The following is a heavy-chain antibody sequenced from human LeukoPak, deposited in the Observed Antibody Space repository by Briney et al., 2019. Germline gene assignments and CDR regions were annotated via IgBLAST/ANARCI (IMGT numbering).Heavy chain of an antibody. V-gene: IGHV4-30-4*08. Sequence: PSQTLSLTCTVSGGSISSGDYYWSWIRQPPGKGLEWIGYIYYSGSAYYNPSLKSRVTISVDTSKNQFSLRLNSVTAADTAVYYCARVGSDCSSTSCTTDYWGQGTLVTVSS. CDR1: GGSISSGDYY. CDR2: IYYSGSA. CDR3: ARVGSDCSSTSCTTDY. D-gene: IGHD2-2*01. J-gene: IGHJ4*02.